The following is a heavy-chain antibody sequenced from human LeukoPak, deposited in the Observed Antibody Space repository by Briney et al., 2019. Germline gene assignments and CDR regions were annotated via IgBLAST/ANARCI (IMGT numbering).Heavy chain of an antibody. CDR2: IYHSGST. J-gene: IGHJ6*03. D-gene: IGHD3-3*01. V-gene: IGHV4-38-2*01. Sequence: SETLSLTCAVSGYSISSGYYWGWIRQPPGKGLEWIASIYHSGSTYYNPSLKSRVTISVDTSKNQFSLKLSSVTAADTAVYYCARQSLYYDFWSALDYYMDVWGKGTTVTVSS. CDR1: GYSISSGYY. CDR3: ARQSLYYDFWSALDYYMDV.